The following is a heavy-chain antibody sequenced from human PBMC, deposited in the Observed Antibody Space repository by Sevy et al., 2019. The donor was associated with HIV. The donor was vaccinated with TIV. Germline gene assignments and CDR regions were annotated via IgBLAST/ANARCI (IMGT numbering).Heavy chain of an antibody. CDR1: GFTFSSYA. J-gene: IGHJ3*02. Sequence: GGSLRLSCAASGFTFSSYAMHWLRQAPGKGLEWVALISYDGSNKYYADSVKGRFTISRDNSKNTLYLQMNSLRAEDTAVYYCARDPDYYDSSGYQEAFAFDIWGQGTMVTVSS. D-gene: IGHD3-22*01. CDR3: ARDPDYYDSSGYQEAFAFDI. V-gene: IGHV3-30-3*01. CDR2: ISYDGSNK.